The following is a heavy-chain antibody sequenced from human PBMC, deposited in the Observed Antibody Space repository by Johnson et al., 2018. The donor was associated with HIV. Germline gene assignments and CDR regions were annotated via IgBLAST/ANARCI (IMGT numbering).Heavy chain of an antibody. J-gene: IGHJ3*02. CDR1: GFTFSSFW. CDR2: ISYDGSNK. D-gene: IGHD3-22*01. Sequence: QVQLVESGGGVVQPGRSLRLSCTASGFTFSSFWMTWVRQAPGKGLEWLAVISYDGSNKYYADSVKGRFTISRDNSKNTVYLQMSSLRAEDTAVYHCARDQDWGYYDSTAFDIWGQGTMVTVSS. V-gene: IGHV3-30*03. CDR3: ARDQDWGYYDSTAFDI.